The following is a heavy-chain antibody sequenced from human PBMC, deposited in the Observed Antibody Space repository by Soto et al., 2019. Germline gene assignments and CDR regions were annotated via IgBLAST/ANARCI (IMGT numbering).Heavy chain of an antibody. CDR2: INHSGST. V-gene: IGHV4-34*01. Sequence: SETLSLTCAVFGGSFSGYYWSWIRQPPGKGLEWVGEINHSGSTNYNPSLKSGVTISVDTSMNQYSLKLSSVTAADTAVYDCARGRIVVVPAARGFYYYYGMDVWGQGTTVTVSS. J-gene: IGHJ6*02. CDR1: GGSFSGYY. D-gene: IGHD2-2*01. CDR3: ARGRIVVVPAARGFYYYYGMDV.